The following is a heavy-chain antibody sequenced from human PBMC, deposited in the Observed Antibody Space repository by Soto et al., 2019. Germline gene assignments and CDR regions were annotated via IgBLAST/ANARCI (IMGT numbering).Heavy chain of an antibody. CDR2: INAGNGNT. CDR3: ARGGHSGSKYYYYGMDV. Sequence: ASVKVSCKASGYTFTSYAMHWVRQAPGQRLEWMGWINAGNGNTKYSQKFQGRVTITRDTSASTAYMELSSLRSEDTAVYYCARGGHSGSKYYYYGMDVWGQGTTVTSP. CDR1: GYTFTSYA. V-gene: IGHV1-3*01. D-gene: IGHD3-10*01. J-gene: IGHJ6*02.